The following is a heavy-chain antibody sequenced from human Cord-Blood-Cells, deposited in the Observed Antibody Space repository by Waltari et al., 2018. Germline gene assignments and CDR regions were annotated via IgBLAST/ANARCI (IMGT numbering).Heavy chain of an antibody. D-gene: IGHD3-10*01. CDR3: ARLNRGSGSYYGGYYFDY. V-gene: IGHV4-39*01. CDR1: GGSISSSSYY. CDR2: IYYSGVT. Sequence: QLQLQESGPGLVKPSETLSLTCTVSGGSISSSSYYWGWIRQPPGKGLEWIGSIYYSGVTYDNPSLKSRVTISVDTSKNQFSLKLSSVTAADTAVYYCARLNRGSGSYYGGYYFDYWGQGTLVTVSS. J-gene: IGHJ4*02.